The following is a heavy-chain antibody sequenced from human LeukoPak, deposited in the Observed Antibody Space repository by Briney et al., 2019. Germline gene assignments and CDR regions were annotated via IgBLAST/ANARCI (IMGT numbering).Heavy chain of an antibody. V-gene: IGHV3-23*01. Sequence: PGGSLRLSCAASGLTFSSYAMSWVRQAPGKGLEWVSAISGGGGSTYYADSVKGRFTISRDNSKNTLYLQMNSLRDEDTAVYYCAKSSYYDASGYYREYYFDYWGQGTLVTVSS. CDR3: AKSSYYDASGYYREYYFDY. CDR2: ISGGGGST. J-gene: IGHJ4*02. D-gene: IGHD3-22*01. CDR1: GLTFSSYA.